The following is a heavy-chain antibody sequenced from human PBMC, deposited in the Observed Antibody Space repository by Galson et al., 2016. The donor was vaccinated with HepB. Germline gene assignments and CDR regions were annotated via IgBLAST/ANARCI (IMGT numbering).Heavy chain of an antibody. Sequence: SLRLSCAASGLRFSDYYMSWIRQAPGKGLEWVSSISERGITIYYVDSVKGRFTLSRDNAKNSLYLQMNSLTAQDTAVYYCARGSSSWRFWGQGTLVTVSS. J-gene: IGHJ4*02. D-gene: IGHD2-15*01. CDR2: ISERGITI. CDR3: ARGSSSWRF. V-gene: IGHV3-11*01. CDR1: GLRFSDYY.